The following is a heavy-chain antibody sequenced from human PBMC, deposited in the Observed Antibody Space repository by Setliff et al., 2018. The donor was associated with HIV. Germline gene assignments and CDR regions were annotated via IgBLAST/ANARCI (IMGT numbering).Heavy chain of an antibody. CDR2: IHHTGYI. J-gene: IGHJ4*02. CDR1: GGPSTDHY. CDR3: AAFFVTPMTTQDF. Sequence: SETLSLTCAIYGGPSTDHYWNWIRQSPGVGLEWIAEIHHTGYINYNPSLRSRVSVSRDMSSNQFSLRLSSVTAADAAVYYCAAFFVTPMTTQDFWGQGTLVTVSS. V-gene: IGHV4-34*01. D-gene: IGHD4-4*01.